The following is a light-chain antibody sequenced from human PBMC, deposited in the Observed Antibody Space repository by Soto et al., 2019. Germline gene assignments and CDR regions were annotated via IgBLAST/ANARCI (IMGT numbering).Light chain of an antibody. J-gene: IGLJ1*01. V-gene: IGLV2-8*01. CDR1: SSDVGGYNY. CDR2: EVS. CDR3: SSYAGSTPNWV. Sequence: QSALTQPPSASGSPGQSVTISCTGTSSDVGGYNYVSWYQQHPGKAPKLMIYEVSKRPSGVPDRFSGSKSGNTASLIVSGLQAEDEADYYCSSYAGSTPNWVFGTGTKVTVL.